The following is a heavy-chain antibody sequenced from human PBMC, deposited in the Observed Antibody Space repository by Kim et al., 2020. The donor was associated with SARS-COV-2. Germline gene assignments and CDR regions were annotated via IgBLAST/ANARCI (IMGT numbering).Heavy chain of an antibody. CDR3: ASGRDSSSWYREYYYYYGMDV. J-gene: IGHJ6*02. CDR1: GYTFTSYD. CDR2: MNPNSGNT. D-gene: IGHD6-13*01. Sequence: ASVKVSCKASGYTFTSYDINWVRQATGQGLEWMGWMNPNSGNTGYAQKFQGRVTMTRNTSISTAYMELSSLRYEDTAVYYCASGRDSSSWYREYYYYYGMDVWGQGTTVTVSS. V-gene: IGHV1-8*01.